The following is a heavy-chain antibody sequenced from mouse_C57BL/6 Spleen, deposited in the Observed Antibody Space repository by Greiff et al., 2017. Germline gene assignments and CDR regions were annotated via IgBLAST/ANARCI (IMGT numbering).Heavy chain of an antibody. J-gene: IGHJ4*01. CDR3: ARSNSGYYAMDY. Sequence: QVQLQQPGAELVRPGSSVKLSCKASGYTFTSYWMHWVKQRPIQGLEWIGNIDPSDSETNYNQKFKDKATLTVDKSSSTAYMQLSSLTSEDSAVYYCARSNSGYYAMDYWGQGTSVTVSS. CDR1: GYTFTSYW. V-gene: IGHV1-52*01. D-gene: IGHD4-1*02. CDR2: IDPSDSET.